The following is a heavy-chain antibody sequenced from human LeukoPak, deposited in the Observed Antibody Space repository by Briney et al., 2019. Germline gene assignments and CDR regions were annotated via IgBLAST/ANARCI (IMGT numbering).Heavy chain of an antibody. CDR3: ARVPPYYDFENDY. D-gene: IGHD3-3*01. CDR2: IYTSGST. CDR1: GGSISSGSYY. V-gene: IGHV4-61*02. Sequence: SQTLSLTCTVSGGSISSGSYYWGWIRQPAGKGLEWIVRIYTSGSTNYNPSLKSRVTISVDTSKNQFSLKLSSVTAADTAVYYCARVPPYYDFENDYWGQGTLVTVSS. J-gene: IGHJ4*02.